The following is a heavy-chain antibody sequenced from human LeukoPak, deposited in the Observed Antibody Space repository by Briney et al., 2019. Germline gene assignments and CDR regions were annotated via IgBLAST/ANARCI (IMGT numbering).Heavy chain of an antibody. V-gene: IGHV4-34*09. J-gene: IGHJ5*02. D-gene: IGHD3-10*01. CDR2: INHSGST. CDR1: GGSISSYY. Sequence: SETLSLTCTVSGGSISSYYWSWIRQPPGKGLEWIGEINHSGSTNYNPSLKSRVTISVDTSKNQFSLKLSSVTAADTAVYYCARSYGSGSYHWFDPWGQGTLVTVSS. CDR3: ARSYGSGSYHWFDP.